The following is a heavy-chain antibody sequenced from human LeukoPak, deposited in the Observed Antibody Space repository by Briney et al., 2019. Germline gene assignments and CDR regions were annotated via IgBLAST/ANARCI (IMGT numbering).Heavy chain of an antibody. CDR2: IRYDGSNK. CDR1: GFTFSSYG. Sequence: GGSLRLSCAASGFTFSSYGMHWVRQAPGKGLEWVAFIRYDGSNKYYADSVKGRFTISRDNSKNTLYLQMNSLRAEDTAVYYCAKGATYYDFWSGATDVWGKGITVTVSS. D-gene: IGHD3-3*01. CDR3: AKGATYYDFWSGATDV. J-gene: IGHJ6*04. V-gene: IGHV3-30*02.